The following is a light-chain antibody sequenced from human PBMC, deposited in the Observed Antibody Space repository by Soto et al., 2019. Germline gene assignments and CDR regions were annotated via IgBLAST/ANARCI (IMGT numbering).Light chain of an antibody. Sequence: QSALTQPPSASGSPVQSVTISCTGTSSDVGGYNHVSWYQQHPGKAPKVVIYEVTKRPSGVPDRFSGSKSGNTASLTVSGLQAEDEADYYCSSYATGDNYVFGSGTKVTVL. J-gene: IGLJ1*01. V-gene: IGLV2-8*01. CDR2: EVT. CDR3: SSYATGDNYV. CDR1: SSDVGGYNH.